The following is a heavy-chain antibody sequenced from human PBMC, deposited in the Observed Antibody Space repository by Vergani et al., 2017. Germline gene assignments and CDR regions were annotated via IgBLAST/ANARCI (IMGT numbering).Heavy chain of an antibody. CDR3: AREGSCGYGDYVPYYFDY. V-gene: IGHV3-66*02. Sequence: EVQLVESGGGLVQPGGSLRLSCAASGFTVSSNYMSWVRQAPGKGLEWVSVIYSGGSTYYADSVKGRFTISRDNSKNTLYLQMNSLRAEDTAVYYCAREGSCGYGDYVPYYFDYWGQGTLVTVSS. J-gene: IGHJ4*02. D-gene: IGHD4-17*01. CDR2: IYSGGST. CDR1: GFTVSSNY.